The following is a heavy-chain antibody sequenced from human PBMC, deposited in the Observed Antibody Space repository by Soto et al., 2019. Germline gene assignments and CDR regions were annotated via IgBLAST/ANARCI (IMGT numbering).Heavy chain of an antibody. D-gene: IGHD3-9*01. CDR1: GGTFSIYT. CDR2: SA. J-gene: IGHJ5*02. V-gene: IGHV1-69*01. Sequence: QVQLVQSGAEVKKPGSSVKVSCKASGGTFSIYTISWVRQAPGQGLEWMGGSANSAQKVQGRLTVTADESTRTVYLELSRLTSEETAVYYITGGGLPDMAWFAPWGQGTLVSVSS. CDR3: TGGGLPDMAWFAP.